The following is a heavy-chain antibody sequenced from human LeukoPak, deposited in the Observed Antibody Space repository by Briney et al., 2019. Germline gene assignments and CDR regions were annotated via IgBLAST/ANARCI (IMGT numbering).Heavy chain of an antibody. D-gene: IGHD5-18*01. CDR2: IYYSGST. CDR1: GGSISSYY. CDR3: ARVDNSYGYNGGYYFDY. V-gene: IGHV4-59*12. J-gene: IGHJ4*02. Sequence: SETLSLTCTVSGGSISSYYWSWIRQPPGKGPEWIGYIYYSGSTNYNPSLKSRVTISVDTSKNQFSLKLSSVTAADTAVYYCARVDNSYGYNGGYYFDYWGQGTLVTVSS.